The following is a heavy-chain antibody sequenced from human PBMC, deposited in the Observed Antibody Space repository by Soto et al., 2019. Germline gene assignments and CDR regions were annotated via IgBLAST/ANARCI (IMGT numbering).Heavy chain of an antibody. CDR1: GGSISSSNW. D-gene: IGHD1-26*01. CDR2: IYHSGST. V-gene: IGHV4-4*02. Sequence: QVQLQESGPGLVKPSGTLSLTCAVSGGSISSSNWWSWVRHHPGKGLEWIGEIYHSGSTNYNPSLKGRVPLSVDKSKNQFALKLSSVTAADTAVYYCARDLSGSYVGYWGQGTLVTVSS. J-gene: IGHJ4*02. CDR3: ARDLSGSYVGY.